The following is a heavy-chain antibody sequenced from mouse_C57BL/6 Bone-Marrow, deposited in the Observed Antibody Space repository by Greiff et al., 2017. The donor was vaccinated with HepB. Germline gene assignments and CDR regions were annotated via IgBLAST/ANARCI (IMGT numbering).Heavy chain of an antibody. D-gene: IGHD1-1*01. CDR2: ISSGSSTI. Sequence: EVKVVESGGGLVKPGGSLKLSCAASGFTFSDYGMHWVRQAPEKGLEWVAYISSGSSTIYYADTVKGRFTISRDNAKNTLFLQMTSLRSEDTAMYYCARPVPTFFAYWGQGTLVTVSA. CDR3: ARPVPTFFAY. J-gene: IGHJ3*01. CDR1: GFTFSDYG. V-gene: IGHV5-17*01.